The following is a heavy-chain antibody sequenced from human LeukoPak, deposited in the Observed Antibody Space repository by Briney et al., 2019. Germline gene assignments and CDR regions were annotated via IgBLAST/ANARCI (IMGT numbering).Heavy chain of an antibody. J-gene: IGHJ4*02. CDR1: GFTFSSSA. V-gene: IGHV3-23*01. CDR2: ISGSGGGT. CDR3: AKDHRSITIFGAGDY. D-gene: IGHD3-3*01. Sequence: GGSLRLSCAASGFTFSSSAMSWVRQAPGKGLEWVSAISGSGGGTFYADSVKGRFTISRDNSKNTLYLQMNNLRAEDTAVYYCAKDHRSITIFGAGDYWGQGTLVTVSS.